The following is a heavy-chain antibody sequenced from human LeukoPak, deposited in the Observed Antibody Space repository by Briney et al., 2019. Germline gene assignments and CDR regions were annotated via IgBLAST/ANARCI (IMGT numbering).Heavy chain of an antibody. CDR2: INHSGST. CDR1: GGSFSGYY. Sequence: SETLSLTCAVYGGSFSGYYWSWIRQPPGKGLEWIGEINHSGSTNYNPSLKSRVTISVDTSKNQFSLKLSSVTAADTAVYYCARGVFRAYDSSGYPLNWFDPWGQGTLVTVSS. D-gene: IGHD3-22*01. V-gene: IGHV4-34*01. CDR3: ARGVFRAYDSSGYPLNWFDP. J-gene: IGHJ5*02.